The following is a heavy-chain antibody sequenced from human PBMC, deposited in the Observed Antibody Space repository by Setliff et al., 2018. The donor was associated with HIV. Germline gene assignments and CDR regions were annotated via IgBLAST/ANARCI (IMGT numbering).Heavy chain of an antibody. CDR2: VYYSGRT. V-gene: IGHV4-39*01. J-gene: IGHJ4*02. Sequence: LSLTCTVSGGSXXGXGSGXGGGWVTQPPGGGLGWMVGVYYSGRTYYXPSLRXRVXXXXXTSKNXXXLRLTTMTAADTAXDYCARTQPXXIFGVXXXXCWGQG. CDR1: GGSXXGXGSGXG. CDR3: ARTQPXXIFGVXXXXC. D-gene: IGHD3-3*01.